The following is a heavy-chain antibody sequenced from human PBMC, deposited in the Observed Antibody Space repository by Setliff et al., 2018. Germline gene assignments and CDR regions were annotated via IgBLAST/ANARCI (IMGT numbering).Heavy chain of an antibody. CDR3: LVAYTSSWYSSGFDP. D-gene: IGHD6-13*01. CDR1: GLTFTSKW. J-gene: IGHJ5*02. Sequence: GESLKISCAASGLTFTSKWMHWVCQAPGKGLVWVSRINGDGSITSYADSVRGRFTISRDSSKNTLYLQMNSLRLEDTAVYYCLVAYTSSWYSSGFDPWGQGTLVTVSS. CDR2: INGDGSIT. V-gene: IGHV3-74*01.